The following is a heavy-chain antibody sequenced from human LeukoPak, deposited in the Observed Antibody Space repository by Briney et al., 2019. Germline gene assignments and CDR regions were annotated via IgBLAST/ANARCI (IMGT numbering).Heavy chain of an antibody. CDR1: GFTFSSYG. V-gene: IGHV3-33*08. J-gene: IGHJ4*02. Sequence: GGSLRLSCAASGFTFSSYGMHWVRQAPGKGLEWVAVIWYDGSNKYYADSVKGRFTISRDNFKNTLYLQMNSLRAEDTAVYYCARDGRYYDILTGPLDYWGQGTLVTVSS. CDR3: ARDGRYYDILTGPLDY. CDR2: IWYDGSNK. D-gene: IGHD3-9*01.